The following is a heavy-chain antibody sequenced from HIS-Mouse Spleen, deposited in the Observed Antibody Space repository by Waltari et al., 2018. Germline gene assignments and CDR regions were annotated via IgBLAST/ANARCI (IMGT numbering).Heavy chain of an antibody. CDR2: INHSGST. V-gene: IGHV4-34*01. CDR3: ARALIAAFDY. D-gene: IGHD6-13*01. J-gene: IGHJ4*02. CDR1: GGSFSGYY. Sequence: QVQLQQWGAGLLKPSETLSLTCAVYGGSFSGYYWSWIRQPPGKGLEWIGEINHSGSTNYNPSLKSRVTISVDTSKNQFSLNLSSVTAADTAVYYCARALIAAFDYWGQGTLVTVSS.